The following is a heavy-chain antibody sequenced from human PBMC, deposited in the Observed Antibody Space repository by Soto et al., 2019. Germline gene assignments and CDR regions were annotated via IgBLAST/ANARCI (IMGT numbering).Heavy chain of an antibody. Sequence: GESLKISCAASGFTFSSYAMSWVRQAPGKGLEWVSAISGSGGSTYYADSVKGRFTISRDNSKNTLYLQMNSLRAEDTAVYYCAKDPGYSSSWYYFDYWGQGTLVTVSS. CDR3: AKDPGYSSSWYYFDY. CDR1: GFTFSSYA. D-gene: IGHD6-13*01. CDR2: ISGSGGST. J-gene: IGHJ4*02. V-gene: IGHV3-23*01.